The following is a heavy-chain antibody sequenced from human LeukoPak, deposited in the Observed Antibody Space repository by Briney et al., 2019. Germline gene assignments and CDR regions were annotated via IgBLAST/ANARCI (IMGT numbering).Heavy chain of an antibody. D-gene: IGHD2-2*01. CDR2: INHSGST. J-gene: IGHJ4*02. Sequence: PSETLSLTCAVYGGSFSGYYWSWIRQPPGKGLEWIGEINHSGSTNYNPSLKSRVTISVDTSKNQFSPKLSSVTAAETAVYYCARGQQWRSSFDYWGQGTLVTVSS. CDR3: ARGQQWRSSFDY. CDR1: GGSFSGYY. V-gene: IGHV4-34*01.